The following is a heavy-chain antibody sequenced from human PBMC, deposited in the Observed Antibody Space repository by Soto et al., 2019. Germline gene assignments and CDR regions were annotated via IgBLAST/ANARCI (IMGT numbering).Heavy chain of an antibody. CDR3: AKIRGTLYDFWSGYP. Sequence: EVQLLESGGGLVQPGGSLRLSCAASGFTVSSYAMSWVRQAPGKGLEWVSVISGDGSSTHYADSVKGRFAISRDNSKNTLYLQMNSLRAEDTAVYYCAKIRGTLYDFWSGYPWGQGTLVTVSS. CDR1: GFTVSSYA. J-gene: IGHJ4*02. V-gene: IGHV3-23*01. D-gene: IGHD3-3*01. CDR2: ISGDGSST.